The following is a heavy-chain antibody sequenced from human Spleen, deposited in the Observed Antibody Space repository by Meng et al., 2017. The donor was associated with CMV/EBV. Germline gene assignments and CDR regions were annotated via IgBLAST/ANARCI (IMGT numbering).Heavy chain of an antibody. Sequence: GESLKISCVGSGFTFDEYTMHWVRQAPGKGLEWVSLISWDGATTSYADSVEGRFTISRDNSKNSLYLQMNGLRREDTALYYCATSYNGGFRYFDDWGQGTLVTVSS. D-gene: IGHD5-24*01. CDR1: GFTFDEYT. CDR2: ISWDGATT. V-gene: IGHV3-43*01. J-gene: IGHJ4*02. CDR3: ATSYNGGFRYFDD.